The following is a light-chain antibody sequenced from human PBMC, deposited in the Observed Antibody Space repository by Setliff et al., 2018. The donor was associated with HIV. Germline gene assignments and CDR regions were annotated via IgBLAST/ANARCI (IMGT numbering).Light chain of an antibody. CDR3: CSYGGTNTYV. Sequence: QSVLTQPASVSGSPGQSITVSCTGTNSDVGSHNLVSWYQQYPGKAPKLLIYEVNKRPSGVSNRFSGSKSGNAASLTISEVQAEDEADYYCCSYGGTNTYVVGTGTKV. CDR2: EVN. J-gene: IGLJ1*01. V-gene: IGLV2-23*02. CDR1: NSDVGSHNL.